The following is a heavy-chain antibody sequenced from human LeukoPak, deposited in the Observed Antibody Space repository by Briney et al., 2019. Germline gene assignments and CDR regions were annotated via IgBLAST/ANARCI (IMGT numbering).Heavy chain of an antibody. CDR2: IYSGGST. Sequence: TGGSLRLSCAASGFTVSSNYMSWVRQAPGKGLKWVSVIYSGGSTYYADSVKGRFTISRDNSKNTLYLQMNSLRAEDTAVYYCARAREFGELFYWGQGTLVTVSS. D-gene: IGHD3-10*01. CDR3: ARAREFGELFY. V-gene: IGHV3-53*01. J-gene: IGHJ4*02. CDR1: GFTVSSNY.